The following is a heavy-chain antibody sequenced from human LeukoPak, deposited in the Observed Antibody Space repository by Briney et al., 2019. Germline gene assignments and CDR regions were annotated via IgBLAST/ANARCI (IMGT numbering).Heavy chain of an antibody. V-gene: IGHV3-53*01. CDR3: ARESSYAYYYGSGSLDY. Sequence: GGSLRLSCAASGFTVSNNYMTWVRQVPGKGLEWVSLIYSGGSTYYADSVKGRFTISRDNSKNTLYLQMNSLRADDTAVYYCARESSYAYYYGSGSLDYWGQGTLVTVSS. CDR2: IYSGGST. D-gene: IGHD3-10*01. J-gene: IGHJ4*02. CDR1: GFTVSNNY.